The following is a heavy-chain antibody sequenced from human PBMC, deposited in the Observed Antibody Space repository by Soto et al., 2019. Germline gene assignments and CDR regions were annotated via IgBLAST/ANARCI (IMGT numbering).Heavy chain of an antibody. CDR2: INHSGST. V-gene: IGHV4-34*01. J-gene: IGHJ4*02. CDR1: GGSFSGYY. Sequence: SETLSLTCAVYGGSFSGYYWSWLSQPPGKGLEWIGEINHSGSTNYNPSLKSRVTISVDTSKNQFSLKLSSVTAADTAVYYCARGYTVAKIDYWGQGTLVTVS. D-gene: IGHD4-17*01. CDR3: ARGYTVAKIDY.